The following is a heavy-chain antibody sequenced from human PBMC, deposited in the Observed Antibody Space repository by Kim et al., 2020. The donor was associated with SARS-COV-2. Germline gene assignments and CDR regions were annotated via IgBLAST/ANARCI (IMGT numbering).Heavy chain of an antibody. Sequence: GGSLRLSCAASGFTFSSYSMNWVRQAPGKGLEWVSSISSSSSYIYYADSVKGRFTISRDNAKNSLYLQMNSLRAEDTAVYYCARDPSLSSGKIVYWGQGTLVTVSS. CDR3: ARDPSLSSGKIVY. D-gene: IGHD3-22*01. J-gene: IGHJ4*02. CDR1: GFTFSSYS. CDR2: ISSSSSYI. V-gene: IGHV3-21*01.